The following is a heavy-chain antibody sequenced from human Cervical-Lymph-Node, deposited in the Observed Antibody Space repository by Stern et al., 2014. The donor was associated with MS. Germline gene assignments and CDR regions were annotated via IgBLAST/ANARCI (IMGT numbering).Heavy chain of an antibody. CDR3: ASRIAVAGDYYYGMDV. D-gene: IGHD6-19*01. CDR1: GSTFSSYA. CDR2: ITPIFVTA. Sequence: QVQLVQSGAEVKKPGSSVKGSCKASGSTFSSYAISWVRQAPGQGLEGMGGITPIFVTANYAQKVQGSVTITADDSPSTAYIELSSLRSEDTAVYYCASRIAVAGDYYYGMDVWGQGTTVTVSS. V-gene: IGHV1-69*01. J-gene: IGHJ6*02.